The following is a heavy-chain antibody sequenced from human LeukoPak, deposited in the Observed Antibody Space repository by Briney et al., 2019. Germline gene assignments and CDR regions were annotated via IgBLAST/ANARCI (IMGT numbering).Heavy chain of an antibody. CDR2: IRSKANSYAT. CDR1: GFTFSGSA. CDR3: AKDRWGGYDEMSPFDY. J-gene: IGHJ4*02. D-gene: IGHD5-12*01. V-gene: IGHV3-73*01. Sequence: GGSLRLSCAASGFTFSGSAMHWVRQASGKGLEWVGRIRSKANSYATAYAASVKGRFTISRDDSKNTAYLQMNSLKTEDTAVYYCAKDRWGGYDEMSPFDYWGQGTLVTVSS.